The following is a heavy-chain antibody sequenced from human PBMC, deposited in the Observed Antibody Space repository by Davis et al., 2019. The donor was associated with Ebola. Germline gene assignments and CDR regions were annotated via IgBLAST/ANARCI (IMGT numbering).Heavy chain of an antibody. CDR3: ARGDCSSTSCRFYSYYYMDV. V-gene: IGHV4-59*01. J-gene: IGHJ6*03. CDR1: GGSISSYY. D-gene: IGHD2-2*01. Sequence: MPSETLSLTCTVSGGSISSYYWSWIRQPPGKGLEWIGYIFYSGSNNYNPSLESRVTISVDTSKNQLSLKLSSVTAADTAVYYCARGDCSSTSCRFYSYYYMDVWGKGTTVTVSS. CDR2: IFYSGSN.